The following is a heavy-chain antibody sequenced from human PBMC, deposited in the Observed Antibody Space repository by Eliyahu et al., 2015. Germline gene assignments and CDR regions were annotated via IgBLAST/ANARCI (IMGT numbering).Heavy chain of an antibody. Sequence: EVQLVESGGGLVQPGGSLRLSCAASGFPFSSYWMSWVRQAPGKGLEWVSSISSSSSYIYYADSVKGRFTISRDNAKNSLYLQMNSLRAEDTAVYYCATRGPYYFDYWGQGTLVTVSS. CDR1: GFPFSSYW. CDR2: ISSSSSYI. V-gene: IGHV3-21*01. D-gene: IGHD3-16*01. J-gene: IGHJ4*02. CDR3: ATRGPYYFDY.